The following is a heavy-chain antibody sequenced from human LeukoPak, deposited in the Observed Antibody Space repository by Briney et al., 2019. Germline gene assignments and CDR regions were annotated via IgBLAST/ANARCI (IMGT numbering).Heavy chain of an antibody. CDR1: GFTFDDYG. CDR2: INWNGGST. Sequence: GGSLRLSCAASGFTFDDYGMSWVRQAPGKGLEWVSGINWNGGSTGYADSVKGRFTISRDNAKNSLYLQMNSLRAEDTALYYCARDPNWNYLYYFDYWGQGTLVTVSS. V-gene: IGHV3-20*04. D-gene: IGHD1-7*01. J-gene: IGHJ4*02. CDR3: ARDPNWNYLYYFDY.